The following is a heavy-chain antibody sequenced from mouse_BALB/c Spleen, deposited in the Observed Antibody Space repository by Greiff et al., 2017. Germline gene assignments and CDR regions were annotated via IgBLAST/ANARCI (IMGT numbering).Heavy chain of an antibody. V-gene: IGHV2-9*02. J-gene: IGHJ3*01. D-gene: IGHD2-4*01. CDR1: GFSLTSYG. CDR2: IWAGGST. Sequence: VKLVESGPGLVAPSQSLSITCTVSGFSLTSYGVHWVRQPPGKGLEWLGVIWAGGSTNYNSALMSRLSISKDNSKSQVFLKMNSLQTDDTAMYYCARGMITATGRFAYWGQGTLVTVSA. CDR3: ARGMITATGRFAY.